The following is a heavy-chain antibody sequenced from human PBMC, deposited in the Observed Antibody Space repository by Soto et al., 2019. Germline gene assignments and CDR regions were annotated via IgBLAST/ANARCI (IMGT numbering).Heavy chain of an antibody. D-gene: IGHD3-3*02. CDR2: TYYRTNWNF. CDR3: AGELDIHHGLGY. J-gene: IGHJ4*02. CDR1: WGSVSSNTAT. Sequence: SQTLSLTCAISWGSVSSNTATWNWVRQSPSRGLEWLGRTYYRTNWNFDYALSVKSRITINPDTSKNQFSLQLNSLTPEDTAVYYCAGELDIHHGLGYWGPGTSVTVSS. V-gene: IGHV6-1*01.